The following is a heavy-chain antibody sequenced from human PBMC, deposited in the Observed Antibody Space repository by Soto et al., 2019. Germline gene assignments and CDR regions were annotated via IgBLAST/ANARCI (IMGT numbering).Heavy chain of an antibody. J-gene: IGHJ5*02. CDR2: IYYSGST. CDR3: ARLNPPPDCSSTSCLPWFDP. V-gene: IGHV4-31*03. D-gene: IGHD2-2*01. CDR1: GGSISSGDYY. Sequence: SETLSLTCTVSGGSISSGDYYWSWIRQHPGKGLEWIGYIYYSGSTYYNPSLKSRVTISVDTSKNQFSLKLSSVTAADTAVYYCARLNPPPDCSSTSCLPWFDPWGQGTLVTVSS.